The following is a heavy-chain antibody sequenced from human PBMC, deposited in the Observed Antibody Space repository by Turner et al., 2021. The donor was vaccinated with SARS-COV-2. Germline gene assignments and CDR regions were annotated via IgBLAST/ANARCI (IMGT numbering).Heavy chain of an antibody. CDR1: GYTLTELS. CDR3: ATTLVTLIGDWYFDL. D-gene: IGHD3-22*01. Sequence: QVQLVPSGAEVKKPGASVKVPCKVSGYTLTELSMHWVRQAPGRGLEWMGGFDPEDAETIYAQKFQGRVTMTEDTSTDTAYMELSRLRSEDTAVYYCATTLVTLIGDWYFDLWGRGTLVTVSS. V-gene: IGHV1-24*01. J-gene: IGHJ2*01. CDR2: FDPEDAET.